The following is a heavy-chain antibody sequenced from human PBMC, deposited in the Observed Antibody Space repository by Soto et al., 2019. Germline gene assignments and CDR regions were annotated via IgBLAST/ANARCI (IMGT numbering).Heavy chain of an antibody. CDR3: ARDAFRGYDTGGWFDP. CDR2: INSDGSSA. Sequence: GGSLRLSCAASGFTLSHYWMHWVRQSPGKGLVWVSRINSDGSSANYADSVKGRFTVSRDNAKTTLYLHMNSLRAEDTAVYYCARDAFRGYDTGGWFDPWGQGTLVTVSS. J-gene: IGHJ5*02. V-gene: IGHV3-74*01. D-gene: IGHD5-12*01. CDR1: GFTLSHYW.